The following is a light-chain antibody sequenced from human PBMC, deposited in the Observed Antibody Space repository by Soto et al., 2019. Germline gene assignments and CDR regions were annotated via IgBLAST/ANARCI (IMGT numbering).Light chain of an antibody. CDR3: AAWDASLNGYV. CDR2: NNY. CDR1: SSNIGSKT. J-gene: IGLJ1*01. V-gene: IGLV1-44*01. Sequence: QAVVTQSPSASGTPGQRVTISCSGSSSNIGSKTVNWYQQLPGTVPKLLIYNNYQRPSGVPDRFSGSKSGTSASLAISGLQSEDEADYYCAAWDASLNGYVFGAGTKLTVL.